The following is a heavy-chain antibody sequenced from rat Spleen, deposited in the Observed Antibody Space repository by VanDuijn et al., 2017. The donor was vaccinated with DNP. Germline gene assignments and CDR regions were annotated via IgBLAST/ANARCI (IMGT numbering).Heavy chain of an antibody. CDR2: IWGGGST. D-gene: IGHD1-6*01. Sequence: QVQLKESGPGLVQPSQTLSLTCTVAGFSLTGYNVHWVRQPPGKGLEWMGIIWGGGSTDYNSALKFRLTISRDTSKSQVFLRRNSLQTEDTVIYFCSRVLYNGYQRHYWSFDFWGPGTMVTVSS. V-gene: IGHV2-41*01. CDR3: SRVLYNGYQRHYWSFDF. J-gene: IGHJ1*01. CDR1: GFSLTGYN.